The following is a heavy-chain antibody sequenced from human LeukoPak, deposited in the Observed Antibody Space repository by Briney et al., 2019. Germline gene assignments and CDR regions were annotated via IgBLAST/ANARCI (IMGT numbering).Heavy chain of an antibody. V-gene: IGHV1-8*01. CDR1: GYTFTNYD. J-gene: IGHJ4*02. D-gene: IGHD3-10*01. CDR2: MNPNSGNT. CDR3: ARGSRSGDC. Sequence: ASVKVSCKTSGYTFTNYDINWVRQATGQGLEWMGWMNPNSGNTDYAQKFQGRVTMTRNISTSTAYMELSSLRSEDTAVYYCARGSRSGDCWGQGTQVTVSS.